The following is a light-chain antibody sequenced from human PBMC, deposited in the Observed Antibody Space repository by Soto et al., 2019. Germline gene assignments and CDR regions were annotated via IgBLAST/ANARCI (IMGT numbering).Light chain of an antibody. J-gene: IGKJ4*01. CDR3: QQYGTSQVT. Sequence: DIVLTQSPGTLSLSPGERATLSCRASQSVSSSFLAWYQQKPGQSPRVLIYGASIRATGIPDRFSGSGSGTDFTLTISRLEPEDFAVYYCQQYGTSQVTFGGGTKVEIK. CDR2: GAS. CDR1: QSVSSSF. V-gene: IGKV3-20*01.